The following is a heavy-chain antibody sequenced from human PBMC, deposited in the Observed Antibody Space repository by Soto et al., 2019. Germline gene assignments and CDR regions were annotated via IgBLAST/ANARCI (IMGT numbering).Heavy chain of an antibody. V-gene: IGHV1-18*01. CDR1: GYTFTNYA. J-gene: IGHJ4*02. CDR3: ARDSQYSTSWQRFDS. D-gene: IGHD6-13*01. Sequence: QVQLVQSGGELKKPGASVKVSCKASGYTFTNYAISWVRQAPGRGLEWMGWVNTYNGNPNYAQIFQGRVTMTTDTSTGTAYMGLRSLKSDASAIYYCARDSQYSTSWQRFDSWGQGTLVTVSS. CDR2: VNTYNGNP.